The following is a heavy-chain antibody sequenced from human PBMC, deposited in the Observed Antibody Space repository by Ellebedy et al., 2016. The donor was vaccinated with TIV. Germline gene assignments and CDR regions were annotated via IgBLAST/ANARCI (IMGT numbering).Heavy chain of an antibody. J-gene: IGHJ4*02. CDR1: GLTVISNY. CDR3: ATFNWGSDYFED. V-gene: IGHV3-53*01. D-gene: IGHD7-27*01. CDR2: IYSGGAT. Sequence: GESLKISCAASGLTVISNYMAWVRQPPGKGLDWVSLIYSGGATYYADPVKARFTISRDKSTNTLHLQMDNLSAEDTAVYYCATFNWGSDYFEDWGQGTLVTVSS.